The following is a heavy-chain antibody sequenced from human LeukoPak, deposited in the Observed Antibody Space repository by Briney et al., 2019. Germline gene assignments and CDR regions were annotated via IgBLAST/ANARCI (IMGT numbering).Heavy chain of an antibody. CDR3: AREVVAAMYYFDY. CDR1: GFTFGSYW. V-gene: IGHV3-33*08. D-gene: IGHD2-15*01. CDR2: IWYDGSNK. Sequence: GGSLRLSCAASGFTFGSYWMHWVRQAPGKGLEWVAVIWYDGSNKYYADSVKGRFTISRDNSKNTLYLQMNSLRAEDTAVYYCAREVVAAMYYFDYWGQGTLVTVSS. J-gene: IGHJ4*02.